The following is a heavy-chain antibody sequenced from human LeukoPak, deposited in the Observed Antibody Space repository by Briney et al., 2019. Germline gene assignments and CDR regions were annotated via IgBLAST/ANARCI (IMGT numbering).Heavy chain of an antibody. CDR1: GGSISSGSYY. Sequence: SETLSLTCTVSGGSISSGSYYRSWIRQPAGEGLEWVGRIYTSGSTNYNPSLKGRVTISVDTSKNQFSLKLSSVTAADTAVYYCASSTIDYGGTSYYWGQGTLVTVSS. CDR3: ASSTIDYGGTSYY. CDR2: IYTSGST. V-gene: IGHV4-61*02. D-gene: IGHD4-23*01. J-gene: IGHJ4*02.